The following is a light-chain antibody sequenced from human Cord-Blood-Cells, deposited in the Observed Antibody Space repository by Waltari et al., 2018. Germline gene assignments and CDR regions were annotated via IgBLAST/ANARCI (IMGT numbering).Light chain of an antibody. V-gene: IGKV2-28*01. J-gene: IGKJ1*01. CDR3: MQALQTPRT. CDR1: QSLLHINGYNY. CDR2: FGS. Sequence: DIVMTRSPLSLPVTPGEPASIPCRPSQSLLHINGYNYLDWYLQKPGKSPQLLIYFGSNWACGVPYRFSGSGSGTDFTLKISRVEAEDVGVYYCMQALQTPRTFGQGTKVEIK.